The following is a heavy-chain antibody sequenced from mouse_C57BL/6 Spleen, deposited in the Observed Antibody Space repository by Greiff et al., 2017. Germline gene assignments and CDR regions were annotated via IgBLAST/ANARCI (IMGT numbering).Heavy chain of an antibody. V-gene: IGHV3-8*01. CDR2: ISYSGST. D-gene: IGHD1-1*01. Sequence: EVQLQESGPGLAKPSPTLSLTCSVTGYSITSDYWNWIRKFPGNKLEYMGYISYSGSTYHNPSIKSGISITLDTSNNQYYLQLNTVTTEDTAADYCARYHYGSSYGYFDVWGTGTTVTVSS. CDR1: GYSITSDY. J-gene: IGHJ1*03. CDR3: ARYHYGSSYGYFDV.